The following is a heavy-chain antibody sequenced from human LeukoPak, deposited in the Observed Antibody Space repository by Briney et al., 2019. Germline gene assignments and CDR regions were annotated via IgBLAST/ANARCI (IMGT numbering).Heavy chain of an antibody. CDR1: GGTFSSYA. Sequence: ASVKVSCKASGGTFSSYAISWVRQAPGQGLEWMGGIIPIFGTANYAQKFQGRVTITADESTSTAYMELSSLRSEDTAVYYCARGIVATDGENYYGMDVWGKGTTVTVSS. V-gene: IGHV1-69*01. CDR2: IIPIFGTA. J-gene: IGHJ6*04. CDR3: ARGIVATDGENYYGMDV. D-gene: IGHD5-12*01.